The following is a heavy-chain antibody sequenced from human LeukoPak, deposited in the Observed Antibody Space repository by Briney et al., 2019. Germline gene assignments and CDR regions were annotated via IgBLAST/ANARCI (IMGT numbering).Heavy chain of an antibody. CDR1: GFTFSDYY. D-gene: IGHD2-21*01. Sequence: GGSLRLSCAASGFTFSDYYMSWIRQAPGKGLEWVSYISSSGSTIYYADSVKGRFTISRDNAKNSLYLQMNSLRAEDTAVYYCARERAGAYCGGDCYTRKAIQPRGAFDIWGQGTMVTVSS. J-gene: IGHJ3*02. CDR3: ARERAGAYCGGDCYTRKAIQPRGAFDI. CDR2: ISSSGSTI. V-gene: IGHV3-11*01.